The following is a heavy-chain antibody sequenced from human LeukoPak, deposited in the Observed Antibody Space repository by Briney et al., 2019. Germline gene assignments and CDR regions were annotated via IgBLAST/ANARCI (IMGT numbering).Heavy chain of an antibody. CDR1: GFTFSSYA. CDR2: ISGSGGST. V-gene: IGHV3-23*01. Sequence: GGSLRLSCAASGFTFSSYAMSWVRQAPGKGLEWVSAISGSGGSTYYADSVKGRFTISRDNSKNTLYLQMNSLRAEDTAVYYCAKEPPLNTVGTDRSFDYWGQGTLVTVSS. D-gene: IGHD4-23*01. J-gene: IGHJ4*02. CDR3: AKEPPLNTVGTDRSFDY.